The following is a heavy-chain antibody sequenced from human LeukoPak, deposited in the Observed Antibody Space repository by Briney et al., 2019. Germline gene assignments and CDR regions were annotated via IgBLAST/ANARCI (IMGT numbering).Heavy chain of an antibody. CDR2: ICGSGGST. CDR3: ATNPSHIVVVVAATSGNWFDP. J-gene: IGHJ5*02. V-gene: IGHV3-23*01. CDR1: GFTFSSYA. Sequence: GGSLRLSCAASGFTFSSYAMSWIRQAPGKGLEWVSAICGSGGSTYYADSVKGRFTIFRGNTQNTLYLQMNSLRAENTAVYYFATNPSHIVVVVAATSGNWFDPWGQGTLVTVSS. D-gene: IGHD2-15*01.